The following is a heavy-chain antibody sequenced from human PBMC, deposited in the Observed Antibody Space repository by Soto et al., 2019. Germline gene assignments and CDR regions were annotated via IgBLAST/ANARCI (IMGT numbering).Heavy chain of an antibody. J-gene: IGHJ4*02. V-gene: IGHV1-2*04. CDR1: GYTFTNYY. D-gene: IGHD4-4*01. Sequence: ASVKGSCKASGYTFTNYYVHWVRQAPGQGLEWLGWINPNSGDTNYAQKFQGWVTMTRDTSISTAYIELSRLKSDDTAVYFCSRTKTTDFYFDYWGQGTLVTVSS. CDR3: SRTKTTDFYFDY. CDR2: INPNSGDT.